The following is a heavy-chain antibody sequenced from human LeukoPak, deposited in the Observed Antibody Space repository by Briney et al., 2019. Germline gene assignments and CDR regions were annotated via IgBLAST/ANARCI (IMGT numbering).Heavy chain of an antibody. V-gene: IGHV3-20*04. CDR1: GFTFSSYW. CDR2: INWNGGST. CDR3: ASHGSGSYYTLPETDMDV. D-gene: IGHD3-10*01. J-gene: IGHJ6*03. Sequence: PGGSLRLSCAASGFTFSSYWMSWVRQAPGKGLEWVSGINWNGGSTGYADSVKGRFTISRDNAKNSLYLQMNSLRAEDTALYYCASHGSGSYYTLPETDMDVWGKGTTVTVSS.